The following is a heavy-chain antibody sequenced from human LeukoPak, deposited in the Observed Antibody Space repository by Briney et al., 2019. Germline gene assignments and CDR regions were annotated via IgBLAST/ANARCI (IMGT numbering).Heavy chain of an antibody. Sequence: PGGSLRFSCAASGFTFSTYAMSWVRHAPGKGLEWVSTISGSGSNTYFVDSVKGRFTISRDNSKNTLYLQMNSLRAEDTAVYYCAKRSYGYCDYWGQGTLVTVSS. CDR2: ISGSGSNT. D-gene: IGHD5-18*01. CDR3: AKRSYGYCDY. CDR1: GFTFSTYA. V-gene: IGHV3-23*01. J-gene: IGHJ4*02.